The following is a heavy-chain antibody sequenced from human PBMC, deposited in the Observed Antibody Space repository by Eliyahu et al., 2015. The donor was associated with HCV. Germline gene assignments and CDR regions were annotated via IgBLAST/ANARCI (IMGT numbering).Heavy chain of an antibody. J-gene: IGHJ3*02. CDR2: IYYSGST. Sequence: QVQLQESGPGLVKPSQTLSLTCTXSGGSIXSGGYXWSWIRQHPGKGLEWIGYIYYSGSTYYNPSLKSRVTISVDTSKNQFSLKLSSVTAADTAVYYCARDQYYYDSSGYSSDAFDIWGQGTMVTVSS. D-gene: IGHD3-22*01. CDR3: ARDQYYYDSSGYSSDAFDI. CDR1: GGSIXSGGYX. V-gene: IGHV4-31*03.